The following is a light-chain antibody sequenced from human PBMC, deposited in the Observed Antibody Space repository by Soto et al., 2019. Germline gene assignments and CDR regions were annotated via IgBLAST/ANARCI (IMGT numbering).Light chain of an antibody. CDR2: GAS. Sequence: IGLPQSPGTLSLSPGERAPLSCRTSQSVSTTYLAWYQQKPGQAPRLPIYGASSRATGIPDRFSGSGSGTDFTLTISRLEPEDFAVYYCQQYGSSLITFGQGTRLEI. J-gene: IGKJ5*01. CDR3: QQYGSSLIT. CDR1: QSVSTTY. V-gene: IGKV3-20*01.